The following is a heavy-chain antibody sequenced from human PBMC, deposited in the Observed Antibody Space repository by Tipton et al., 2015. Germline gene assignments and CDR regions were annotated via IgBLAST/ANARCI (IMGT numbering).Heavy chain of an antibody. CDR2: INHNGST. Sequence: GLVKPSETLSLTCAVYGGSFNDYYWSWIRQPPGKGLEWIGEINHNGSTNYHPSLKSRVTMSVDTSKNQFSLHLSSVTAADTAVYYCAREVWYNDSTGYDYWGQGTLVTVSS. CDR1: GGSFNDYY. D-gene: IGHD3-22*01. J-gene: IGHJ4*02. CDR3: AREVWYNDSTGYDY. V-gene: IGHV4-34*01.